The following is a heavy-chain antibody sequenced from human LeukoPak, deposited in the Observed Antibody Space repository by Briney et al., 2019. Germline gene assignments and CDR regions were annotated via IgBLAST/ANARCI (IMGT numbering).Heavy chain of an antibody. D-gene: IGHD3-22*01. V-gene: IGHV3-21*01. Sequence: PGGSLRLSCAASGFTFSSYSMNWVRQAPGKGLEWVSSISSSSSYIYYADSVKGRFTISRDNAKNSPYLQMNSLRAEDTAVYYCARDPRDIRRYYYDSSGSPQAALDIWGQGTMVTVSS. CDR2: ISSSSSYI. J-gene: IGHJ3*02. CDR1: GFTFSSYS. CDR3: ARDPRDIRRYYYDSSGSPQAALDI.